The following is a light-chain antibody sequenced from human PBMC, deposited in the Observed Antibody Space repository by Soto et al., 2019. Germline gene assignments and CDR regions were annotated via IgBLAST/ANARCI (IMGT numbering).Light chain of an antibody. J-gene: IGKJ2*01. CDR1: QSVSSY. CDR2: DAS. Sequence: EIVLTQSPATLSLSPGERATLSCRASQSVSSYLAWYQQKAGQAPRLLIYDASNRATGIPARFSGSGSGTDFTLTISSLEPEDCAVYYCQQRSNWPPYTFGQGTKLEIK. CDR3: QQRSNWPPYT. V-gene: IGKV3-11*01.